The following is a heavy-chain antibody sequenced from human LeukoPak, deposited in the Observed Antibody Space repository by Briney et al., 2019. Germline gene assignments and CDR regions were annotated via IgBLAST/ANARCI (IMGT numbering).Heavy chain of an antibody. J-gene: IGHJ4*02. D-gene: IGHD4-11*01. V-gene: IGHV1-46*01. Sequence: ASVKVSCKASGGTFASYYMHGVRQAPGQGLEWMGIINPSGGSTSYAQKFQGRVTMTRDMSTSTVYMELSSLRSEDTAVYYCARDGVQKPFDYWGQGTLVTVSS. CDR3: ARDGVQKPFDY. CDR2: INPSGGST. CDR1: GGTFASYY.